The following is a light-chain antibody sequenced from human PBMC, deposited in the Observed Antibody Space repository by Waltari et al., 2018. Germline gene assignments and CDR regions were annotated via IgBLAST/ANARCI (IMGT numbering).Light chain of an antibody. CDR2: DVN. CDR3: CSYAGSPYV. V-gene: IGLV2-11*01. J-gene: IGLJ1*01. Sequence: QSALAQPRPVSASPGQSVTISCAGTTSYVGRYHHVSWYQHHPGQAPKVLIYDVNTRPSGVPDRFSGSKSGNTASLTISGLQAEDEADYYCCSYAGSPYVFGTGTKVTVL. CDR1: TSYVGRYHH.